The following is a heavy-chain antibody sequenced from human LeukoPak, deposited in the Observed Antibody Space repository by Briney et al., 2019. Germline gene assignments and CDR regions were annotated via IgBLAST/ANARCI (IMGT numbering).Heavy chain of an antibody. CDR2: ISYEGSNK. D-gene: IGHD3-9*01. Sequence: GGSLRLSCAASGFTFSSYAMHWVRQAPGKGLEGVAVISYEGSNKYYADSVKARFTISRDNSKNTLYLQMNSLSAEDTAVYYCARETTYYDILTGYYYYYCMDVWGQGTTVTVSS. V-gene: IGHV3-30-3*01. J-gene: IGHJ6*02. CDR1: GFTFSSYA. CDR3: ARETTYYDILTGYYYYYCMDV.